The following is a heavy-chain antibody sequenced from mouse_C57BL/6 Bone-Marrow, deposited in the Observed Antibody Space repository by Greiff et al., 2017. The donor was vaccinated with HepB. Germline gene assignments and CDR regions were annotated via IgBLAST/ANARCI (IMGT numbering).Heavy chain of an antibody. CDR2: ISSGGSYT. CDR3: ALPYYYAMDY. Sequence: EVHLVESGGDLVKPGGSLKLSCAASGFTFSSYGMSWVRQTPDKRLEWVATISSGGSYTYYPDSVKGRFTISRHNAKNTLYLQMSSLKSEDTAMYYCALPYYYAMDYWGQGTSVTVSS. CDR1: GFTFSSYG. J-gene: IGHJ4*01. V-gene: IGHV5-6*01.